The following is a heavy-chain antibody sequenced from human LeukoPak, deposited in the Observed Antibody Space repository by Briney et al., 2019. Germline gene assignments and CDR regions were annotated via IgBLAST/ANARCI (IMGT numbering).Heavy chain of an antibody. D-gene: IGHD3-16*02. V-gene: IGHV1-8*01. Sequence: ASVNVSCKASGYTFTSYDINWVRQATGQGLEWMGWMNPNSGNTGYAQKFQGRVTMTRNTSISTAYMELSSLRSEDTAVYYCATQTYMITFGGVIVSPDYWGQGTLVTVSS. CDR3: ATQTYMITFGGVIVSPDY. CDR1: GYTFTSYD. J-gene: IGHJ4*02. CDR2: MNPNSGNT.